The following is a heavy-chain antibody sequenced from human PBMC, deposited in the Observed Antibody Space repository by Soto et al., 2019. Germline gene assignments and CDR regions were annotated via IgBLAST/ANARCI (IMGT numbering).Heavy chain of an antibody. D-gene: IGHD1-1*01. J-gene: IGHJ3*02. CDR3: AKDRSGTTAAAFDI. CDR2: ITNSGGIT. V-gene: IGHV3-23*01. Sequence: EVQLLESGGGLVQPGGSLRLSCAASGFPFSTYALNWVRQAPGTGLEWVSTITNSGGITYYADSVKGRFTISRDNSQNTLYLQMNSRRAEDTAIDYCAKDRSGTTAAAFDIWGQGTMVTVSS. CDR1: GFPFSTYA.